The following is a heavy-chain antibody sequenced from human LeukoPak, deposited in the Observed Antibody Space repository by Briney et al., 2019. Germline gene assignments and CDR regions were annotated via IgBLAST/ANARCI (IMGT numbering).Heavy chain of an antibody. CDR3: ARNYYDSSGYYWYFDY. CDR2: IYYSGTT. V-gene: IGHV4-59*01. Sequence: SETLSLTCTVSDGSISSYYWSWIRQPPGKGLEWIGYIYYSGTTKYNPSLKSRVTISVDTSKNQFSLKLSSVTAADTAVYYCARNYYDSSGYYWYFDYWGQGTLVTVSS. CDR1: DGSISSYY. J-gene: IGHJ4*02. D-gene: IGHD3-22*01.